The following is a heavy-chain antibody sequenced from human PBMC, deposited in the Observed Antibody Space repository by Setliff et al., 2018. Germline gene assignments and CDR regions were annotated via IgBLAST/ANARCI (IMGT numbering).Heavy chain of an antibody. CDR2: INPNNGGT. CDR1: GYTFTDHY. Sequence: GASVKVSCKASGYTFTDHYLYWVRQAPGQGLEGMGRINPNNGGTNYAQKFQGRVTLTRDTSITTVYMELSTLTSDDTAVYYCVREGLSFGPGCCPNWLDPWGQGTLVTVSS. J-gene: IGHJ5*02. D-gene: IGHD3-3*01. V-gene: IGHV1-2*06. CDR3: VREGLSFGPGCCPNWLDP.